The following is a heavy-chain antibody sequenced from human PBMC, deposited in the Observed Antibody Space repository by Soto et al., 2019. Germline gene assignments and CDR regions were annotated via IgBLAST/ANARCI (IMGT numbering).Heavy chain of an antibody. J-gene: IGHJ6*02. CDR1: GFTFNDCS. Sequence: GGSLRLSCEASGFTFNDCSMDWVRQAPEKGLEWVSSISSSGTYIYYADSVKGRFAISRDNANNVMYLQMDTLRAEDTAVYYCVRAGHVFDVHYYGMDLWGQGTTVTVSS. V-gene: IGHV3-21*01. CDR3: VRAGHVFDVHYYGMDL. D-gene: IGHD3-10*01. CDR2: ISSSGTYI.